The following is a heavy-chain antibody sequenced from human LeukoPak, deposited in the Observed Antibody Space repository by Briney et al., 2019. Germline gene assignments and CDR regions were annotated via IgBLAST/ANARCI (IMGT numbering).Heavy chain of an antibody. J-gene: IGHJ5*02. CDR1: GYTFTSYG. Sequence: ASVKVSCKASGYTFTSYGISWVRQAPGQGLEWMGWISAYNGNTNYAQKLQGRVTMTTDTSTSTAYMELRSLRSDDTAVYYRAREWSSGSYYGWFDPWGQGTLVTVSS. D-gene: IGHD1-26*01. V-gene: IGHV1-18*01. CDR2: ISAYNGNT. CDR3: AREWSSGSYYGWFDP.